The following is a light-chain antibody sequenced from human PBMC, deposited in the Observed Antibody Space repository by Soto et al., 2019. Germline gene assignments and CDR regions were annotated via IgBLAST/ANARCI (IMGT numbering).Light chain of an antibody. J-gene: IGKJ1*01. Sequence: EVELTLSPSTLSFSPRDRATLSCGASQSFSGHLAWYQQKPGQAPRLLIYDASKRATGIPARFSGSGFGTDFTLTISRLEPEDFAVYYCQQYGRSPQTVGQGTKVETK. CDR1: QSFSGH. CDR2: DAS. V-gene: IGKV3D-20*01. CDR3: QQYGRSPQT.